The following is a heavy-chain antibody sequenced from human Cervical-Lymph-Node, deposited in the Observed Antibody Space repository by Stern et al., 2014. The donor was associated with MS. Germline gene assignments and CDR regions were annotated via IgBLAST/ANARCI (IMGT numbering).Heavy chain of an antibody. Sequence: QITLKESGPTLVKPTQTVTLTCTLSGFSVATAGVGVGWIRQPPGKALEWLALIYWDADKLYSQSLKNRLTIIKDTSKNQVVLTMTNVDPVDTATYYCAHSRVKYCRGGTCYSSLFDYWGQGTLVTVSS. D-gene: IGHD2-15*01. J-gene: IGHJ4*02. CDR3: AHSRVKYCRGGTCYSSLFDY. CDR2: IYWDADK. V-gene: IGHV2-5*02. CDR1: GFSVATAGVG.